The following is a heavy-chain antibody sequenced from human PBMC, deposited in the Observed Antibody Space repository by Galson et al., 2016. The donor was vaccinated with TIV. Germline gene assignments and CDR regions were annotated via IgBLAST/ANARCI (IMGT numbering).Heavy chain of an antibody. Sequence: SETLSPTCTMSGDSLYTYYWSWFRQTPGKRLEWIGHIHDTVMSDENPSLNGRVSLSLDISNSQFSLRLTSVTEADTAAYYCARLPGRAPDYWGQGTLVIVSS. CDR3: ARLPGRAPDY. D-gene: IGHD1-14*01. CDR1: GDSLYTYY. V-gene: IGHV4-59*08. CDR2: IHDTVMS. J-gene: IGHJ4*02.